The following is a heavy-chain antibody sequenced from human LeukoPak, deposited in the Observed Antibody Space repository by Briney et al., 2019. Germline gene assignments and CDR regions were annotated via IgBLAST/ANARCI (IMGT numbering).Heavy chain of an antibody. V-gene: IGHV3-33*01. Sequence: PGGSLRLSCAVSGFTFSSYGMAWVSQAPGKGLEWVAIIWYDGSNKYYADSVKGRSTISRDNSKNTLYLQMNSLRAEDTAVYYCARAYGDYGGLDYWGQGTLVTVSS. CDR3: ARAYGDYGGLDY. J-gene: IGHJ4*02. CDR1: GFTFSSYG. CDR2: IWYDGSNK. D-gene: IGHD4-17*01.